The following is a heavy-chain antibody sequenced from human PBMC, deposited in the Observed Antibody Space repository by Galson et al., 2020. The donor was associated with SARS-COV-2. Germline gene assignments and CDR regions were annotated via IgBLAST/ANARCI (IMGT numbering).Heavy chain of an antibody. CDR1: GFTFSSYA. D-gene: IGHD6-13*01. Sequence: GGSLRLSCAASGFTFSSYAMNWVRQAPGEGLEWASAISGSGDTTHYADSVKGRFTISRDNSKNTLYMQMNSVRAEDTAVYYCAKRLYSSSQSETRGMDVWGQGATVTVSS. V-gene: IGHV3-23*01. CDR2: ISGSGDTT. J-gene: IGHJ6*02. CDR3: AKRLYSSSQSETRGMDV.